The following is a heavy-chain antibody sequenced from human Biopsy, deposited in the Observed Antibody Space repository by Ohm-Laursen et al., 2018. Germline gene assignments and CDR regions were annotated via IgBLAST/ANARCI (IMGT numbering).Heavy chain of an antibody. V-gene: IGHV3-21*01. D-gene: IGHD3-22*01. Sequence: SLRLSCAAAGFKFDDYAMHWVRQTPGKGLEWVSSISAGSNYIYYTDSVKGRFTISRDNAQNSLYLQMNSLRAEDTAFYYCAVEYYDSSGYYNPKWFNPWGQGTLVTVSS. CDR1: GFKFDDYA. J-gene: IGHJ5*02. CDR2: ISAGSNYI. CDR3: AVEYYDSSGYYNPKWFNP.